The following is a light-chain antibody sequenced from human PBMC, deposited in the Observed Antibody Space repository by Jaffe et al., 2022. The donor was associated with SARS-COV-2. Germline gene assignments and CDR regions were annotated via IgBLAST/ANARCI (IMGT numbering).Light chain of an antibody. CDR1: QGISSW. J-gene: IGKJ4*01. V-gene: IGKV1-12*01. Sequence: DIQMTQSPSSVSASVGDRVTITCRASQGISSWLVWYQQKPGKVPKFLIYDASRLQSGVPSRFSGSGSGTDFTLTISSLQPEDFATYYCQQTNSFPLTFGGGTKVEMK. CDR3: QQTNSFPLT. CDR2: DAS.